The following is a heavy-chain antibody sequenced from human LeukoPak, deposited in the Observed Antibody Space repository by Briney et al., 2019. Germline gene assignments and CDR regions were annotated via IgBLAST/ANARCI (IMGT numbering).Heavy chain of an antibody. V-gene: IGHV1-69*04. CDR2: ITPIFGIA. J-gene: IGHJ5*02. CDR1: GGTFSSYA. CDR3: ARGRTPYGSGRYNWFDP. Sequence: GASVKVSCKASGGTFSSYAISWVRQAPGQGLEWMGRITPIFGIANYAQKFQGRVTITADKSTSTAYMELSSLRSEDTAVYYCARGRTPYGSGRYNWFDPWGQGTLVTVSS. D-gene: IGHD3-10*01.